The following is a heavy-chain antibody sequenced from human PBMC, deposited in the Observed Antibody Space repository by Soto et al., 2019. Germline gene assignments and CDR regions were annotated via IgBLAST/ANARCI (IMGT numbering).Heavy chain of an antibody. CDR1: AGSVNSGSYY. CDR2: VYGSESF. V-gene: IGHV4-61*01. J-gene: IGHJ4*01. D-gene: IGHD3-16*01. Sequence: SQTLSLTCNVSAGSVNSGSYYWTWLRQPPGRRLEWIGHVYGSESFNYNPSLKSRVTIAVDSSKNQFSLRLRPVTAPDTAVYYCAKGDYALVDWDQGTLVTVSS. CDR3: AKGDYALVD.